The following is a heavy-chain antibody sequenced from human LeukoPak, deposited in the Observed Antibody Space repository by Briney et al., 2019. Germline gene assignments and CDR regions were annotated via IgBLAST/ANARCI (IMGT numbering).Heavy chain of an antibody. D-gene: IGHD1-26*01. CDR1: GFTFSSFN. J-gene: IGHJ6*03. V-gene: IGHV3-21*01. CDR2: ITSSGTHI. Sequence: GGSLRLSCAASGFTFSSFNMNWVRQAPGKAMEWVSSITSSGTHIFYADSVRGRFTISRDNAKNSLYLQMDSLGPDDTAVYYCARDPYSGNYGNDYYYYMDVWGKGTTVTVSS. CDR3: ARDPYSGNYGNDYYYYMDV.